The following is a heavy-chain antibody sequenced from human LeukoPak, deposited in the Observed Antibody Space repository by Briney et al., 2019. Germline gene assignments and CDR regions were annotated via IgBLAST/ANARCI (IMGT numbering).Heavy chain of an antibody. D-gene: IGHD3-3*01. CDR3: ATARSEMWGPPGH. V-gene: IGHV3-53*01. CDR1: GFTVSNNY. Sequence: PGGSLRLSCAASGFTVSNNYMSWVRQAPGKGLEWVSLIYSGGDTYYAESVKGRFTISRDNSKNTLFLQMKSLRAEDTAVYYCATARSEMWGPPGHWGQGTLVTVS. J-gene: IGHJ4*02. CDR2: IYSGGDT.